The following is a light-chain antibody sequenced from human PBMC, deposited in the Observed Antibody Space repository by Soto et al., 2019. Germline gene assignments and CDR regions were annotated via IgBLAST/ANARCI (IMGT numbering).Light chain of an antibody. J-gene: IGKJ1*01. Sequence: EIVMTQSPATLSVSPGERATLSCRASQSVSSNLAWYQQKPGQAPRLLIYGASTRATGIPARFSGSGSGTEFTLTISSLQSGDFATYYCQHYNSYPWTFGQGTKVDIK. V-gene: IGKV3-15*01. CDR3: QHYNSYPWT. CDR1: QSVSSN. CDR2: GAS.